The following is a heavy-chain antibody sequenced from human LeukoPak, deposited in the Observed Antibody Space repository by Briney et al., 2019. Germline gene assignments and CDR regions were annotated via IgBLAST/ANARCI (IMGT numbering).Heavy chain of an antibody. Sequence: ASVKVSCKASGGTFSSYAISWVRQAPGQGLEWMGGIIPIFGTANYAQKFQGRVTITADESTSTAYMELSSLRSEDTAVYYCAREVESIAAQTPNPALDYWGQGTLVTVSS. CDR2: IIPIFGTA. D-gene: IGHD6-6*01. CDR1: GGTFSSYA. V-gene: IGHV1-69*01. J-gene: IGHJ4*02. CDR3: AREVESIAAQTPNPALDY.